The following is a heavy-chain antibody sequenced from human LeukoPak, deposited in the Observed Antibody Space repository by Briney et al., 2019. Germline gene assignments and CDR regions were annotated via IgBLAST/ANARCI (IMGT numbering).Heavy chain of an antibody. V-gene: IGHV3-43*02. D-gene: IGHD6-19*01. CDR3: ARESESSGWYDY. Sequence: GGSLRLSCAAPGFMFHDYAIHWVRQAPGKGLEWVSLISGDGGSTFYADSVKGRFTISRDNSKTSLYLQMNSLRSDDTALYYCARESESSGWYDYWGQGTLVTVSS. CDR2: ISGDGGST. J-gene: IGHJ4*02. CDR1: GFMFHDYA.